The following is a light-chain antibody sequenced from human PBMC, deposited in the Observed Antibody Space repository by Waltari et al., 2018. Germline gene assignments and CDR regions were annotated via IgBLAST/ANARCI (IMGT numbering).Light chain of an antibody. Sequence: DIQMTQSPSSLSASVGDRVTITCQASQDTRNYLNWYQQKPGKAPKLLIYDASSLETGVPSRFSGNGSGTDFTFTISSLQPEDIATYYCQQYDNLVFTFGPGTKVEIK. CDR3: QQYDNLVFT. J-gene: IGKJ3*01. CDR1: QDTRNY. V-gene: IGKV1-33*01. CDR2: DAS.